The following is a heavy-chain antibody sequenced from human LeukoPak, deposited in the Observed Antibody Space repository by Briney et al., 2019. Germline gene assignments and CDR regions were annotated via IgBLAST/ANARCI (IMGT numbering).Heavy chain of an antibody. V-gene: IGHV4-39*01. Sequence: SETLSLTCAVSGGSISTRYYYWGWIRQPPGKGLEWIGTIHDSGSTYYSPSLKGQVTISVDTSNNQFSLKLSSVTAGDTAVYYCASLYFYGSGSFPNCWGQGILVTVST. J-gene: IGHJ4*02. D-gene: IGHD3-10*01. CDR2: IHDSGST. CDR1: GGSISTRYYY. CDR3: ASLYFYGSGSFPNC.